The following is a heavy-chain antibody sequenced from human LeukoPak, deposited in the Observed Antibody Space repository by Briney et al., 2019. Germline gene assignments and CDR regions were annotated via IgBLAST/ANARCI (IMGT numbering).Heavy chain of an antibody. D-gene: IGHD2-21*02. Sequence: GGSLRLSCAASGFTFSSYWMNWARQAPGKGLEWVASINHNGNVNYYVDSVKGRFTISRDNAKNSLYLQMSNLRAEDTAVYYCARDRYCGGDCYYFDYWGQGTLVTVSS. CDR3: ARDRYCGGDCYYFDY. CDR1: GFTFSSYW. J-gene: IGHJ4*02. V-gene: IGHV3-7*03. CDR2: INHNGNVN.